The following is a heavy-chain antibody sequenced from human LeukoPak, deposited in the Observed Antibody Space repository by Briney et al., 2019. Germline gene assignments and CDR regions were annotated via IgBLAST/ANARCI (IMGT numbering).Heavy chain of an antibody. D-gene: IGHD3-22*01. CDR1: GGSFNGYY. J-gene: IGHJ2*01. CDR3: ARAARQGFTMIVVPFFYFDL. V-gene: IGHV4-34*01. Sequence: PSETLSLTCAVYGGSFNGYYWSWIRQPPGKGLEWIGEINHSGSTNYNPSLKSRVTISVDTSKNQFSLKLSSVTAADTAVYYCARAARQGFTMIVVPFFYFDLWGRGTLVTVSS. CDR2: INHSGST.